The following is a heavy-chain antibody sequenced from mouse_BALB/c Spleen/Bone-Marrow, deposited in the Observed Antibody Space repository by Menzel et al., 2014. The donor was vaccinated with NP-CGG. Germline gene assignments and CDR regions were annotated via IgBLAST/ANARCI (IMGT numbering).Heavy chain of an antibody. CDR1: GYTFTDFV. D-gene: IGHD4-1*01. CDR3: AREGTGTGWYFDV. CDR2: IYPGNDGS. Sequence: VQLQQPGPELVKPGTSVKMSCKASGYTFTDFVISWVKQKTGQGPEWIGEIYPGNDGSYYNERFKGKATLTADKSSNTAYMQLSSLTSEDSAVYFCAREGTGTGWYFDVWDAGTTVTVSS. V-gene: IGHV1-83*01. J-gene: IGHJ1*01.